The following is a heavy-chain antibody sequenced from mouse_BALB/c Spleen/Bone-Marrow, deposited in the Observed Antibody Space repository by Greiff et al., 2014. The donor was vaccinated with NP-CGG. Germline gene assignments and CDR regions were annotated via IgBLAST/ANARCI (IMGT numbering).Heavy chain of an antibody. CDR1: GYTFTSYW. Sequence: DLVKPGASVELSCKASGYTFTSYWINWIKQRPGQGLEWIGRIAPGSGSTYYDEMFKGKATLPVDTSSSTAYIQLSSLSSEDSAVYFCARSYYGRAVGYWGQGTSVTVSS. D-gene: IGHD1-1*01. CDR2: IAPGSGST. V-gene: IGHV1S41*01. J-gene: IGHJ4*01. CDR3: ARSYYGRAVGY.